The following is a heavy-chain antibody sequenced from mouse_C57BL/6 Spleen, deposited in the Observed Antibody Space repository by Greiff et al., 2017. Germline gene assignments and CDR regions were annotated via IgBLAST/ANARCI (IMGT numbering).Heavy chain of an antibody. J-gene: IGHJ2*01. CDR1: GYTFTDYY. V-gene: IGHV1-76*01. Sequence: QVQLQQSGAELVRPGASVKLSCKASGYTFTDYYINWVKQRPGQGLEWIARIYPGSGNTYYNEKFKGKATLTTEKSSSTAYMQLSSLTTEDSAVYACAKNCDVPYLDYWGQGTTLTVSS. D-gene: IGHD4-1*01. CDR3: AKNCDVPYLDY. CDR2: IYPGSGNT.